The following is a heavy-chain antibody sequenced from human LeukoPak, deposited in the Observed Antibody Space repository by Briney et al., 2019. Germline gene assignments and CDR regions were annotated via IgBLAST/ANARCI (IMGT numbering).Heavy chain of an antibody. CDR2: INHSGST. V-gene: IGHV4-34*01. D-gene: IGHD3-10*01. CDR3: ARGVKLAYYYGSGNWFDP. CDR1: GGSFSGYY. J-gene: IGHJ5*02. Sequence: SETLSLTCAVYGGSFSGYYWSWIRQPPGKGLEWIGEINHSGSTNYNPSLKSRVTISVDTSKNQFSLKLSSVTAADTAVYYCARGVKLAYYYGSGNWFDPWGQGTLVTVSS.